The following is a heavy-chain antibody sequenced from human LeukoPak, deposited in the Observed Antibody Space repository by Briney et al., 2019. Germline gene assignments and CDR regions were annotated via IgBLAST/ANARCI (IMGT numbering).Heavy chain of an antibody. Sequence: SETLSLTCAVHGESFTGYYFNWIRQPPGKGLEWIGEVNHIGSTNYNPSLKSRVTISVDTSKNQFSLKLSSVTAADTAVYYCARAHMITSYYYYYYMDVWGKGTTVTVSS. CDR1: GESFTGYY. CDR2: VNHIGST. D-gene: IGHD3-16*01. CDR3: ARAHMITSYYYYYYMDV. V-gene: IGHV4-34*01. J-gene: IGHJ6*03.